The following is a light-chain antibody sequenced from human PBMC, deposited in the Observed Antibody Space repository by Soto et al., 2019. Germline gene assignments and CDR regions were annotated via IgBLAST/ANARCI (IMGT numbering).Light chain of an antibody. CDR2: DDS. CDR1: QAISNY. Sequence: IQMTQSPSSLSAAVGYRVTITWRASQAISNYLNWYQQKPGKAPKILIYDDSSLESGVQSRFSGSGSGKGFTLTIRRMENEDFAVYYCQKYGSSQINCGGGNKVDIK. V-gene: IGKV1-13*02. CDR3: QKYGSSQIN. J-gene: IGKJ4*01.